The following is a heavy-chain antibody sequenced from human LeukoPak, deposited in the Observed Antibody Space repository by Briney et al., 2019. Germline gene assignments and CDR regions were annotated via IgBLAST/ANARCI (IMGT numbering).Heavy chain of an antibody. V-gene: IGHV3-66*04. CDR2: IYSGNRT. CDR3: ARLTSGNGLDV. D-gene: IGHD3-3*01. J-gene: IGHJ6*02. CDR1: GFTVSNNY. Sequence: GRSLRPSCAAYGFTVSNNYMTWVRQAPGEGLEWVSVIYSGNRTKYADSVKGRFIISRDNSKNTLLFQMNSLRAEDTAVYYCARLTSGNGLDVWGQGTTVTVS.